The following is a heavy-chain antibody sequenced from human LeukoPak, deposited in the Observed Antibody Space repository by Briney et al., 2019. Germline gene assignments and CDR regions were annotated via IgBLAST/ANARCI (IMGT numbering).Heavy chain of an antibody. CDR1: GDSVTSSSYC. D-gene: IGHD1-26*01. Sequence: PSETLSLTCTVAGDSVTSSSYCWGWIRQPPGKGLEWIGCIYHSGSSYCNSSLNSRVTISVDTSKNEFSLRLKSVTATDTALYYCVRHRSGQAWLDPWGQGTLVTVSS. J-gene: IGHJ5*02. V-gene: IGHV4-39*01. CDR2: IYHSGSS. CDR3: VRHRSGQAWLDP.